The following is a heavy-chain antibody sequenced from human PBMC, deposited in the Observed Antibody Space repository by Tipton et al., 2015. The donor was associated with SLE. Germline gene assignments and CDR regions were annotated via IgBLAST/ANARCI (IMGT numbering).Heavy chain of an antibody. CDR2: INHSGST. Sequence: QLVQPGGGVVQPGRSLRLSCAASGFTFSRYGMHWVRQAPGKGLEWIGEINHSGSTNYNPSLKSRVTISVDTSKNQFSLKLSSVTAADTAVYYCARGHYYYGSGSYLNWFDPWGQGTLVTVSS. V-gene: IGHV4-34*01. J-gene: IGHJ5*02. D-gene: IGHD3-10*01. CDR3: ARGHYYYGSGSYLNWFDP. CDR1: GFTFSRYG.